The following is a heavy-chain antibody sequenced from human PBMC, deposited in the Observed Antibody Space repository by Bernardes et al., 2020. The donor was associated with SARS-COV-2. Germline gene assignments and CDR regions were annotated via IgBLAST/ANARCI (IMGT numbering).Heavy chain of an antibody. CDR2: ISPKSGAT. D-gene: IGHD2-21*01. CDR1: GYTFSDYY. Sequence: ASVKVSCKASGYTFSDYYIHWLRQAPGQGFEWMGWISPKSGATNYAQKFQGRVTTTRDTSITTDYMELSRLRSDDTAVYYCARTFYYDRGGDSVFDQWGQGTLVTVSS. J-gene: IGHJ4*02. CDR3: ARTFYYDRGGDSVFDQ. V-gene: IGHV1-2*02.